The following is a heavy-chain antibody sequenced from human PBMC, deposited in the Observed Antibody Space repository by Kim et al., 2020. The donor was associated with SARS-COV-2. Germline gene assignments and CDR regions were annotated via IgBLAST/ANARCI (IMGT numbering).Heavy chain of an antibody. CDR2: VIPIFGTA. CDR1: GGTFSSDA. V-gene: IGHV1-69*13. J-gene: IGHJ4*02. D-gene: IGHD2-2*01. CDR3: ARGGGVGTIGDAFDS. Sequence: SVKVSCKASGGTFSSDAINWVRQAPGEGLEWMGGVIPIFGTANYAQNFQGRVTITADDSTTTAYMEVSSLKSDDTAVYFCARGGGVGTIGDAFDSWGQGTLVTVSS.